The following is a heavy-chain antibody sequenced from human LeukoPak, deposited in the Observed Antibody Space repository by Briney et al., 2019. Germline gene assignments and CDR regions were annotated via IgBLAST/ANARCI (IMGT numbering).Heavy chain of an antibody. J-gene: IGHJ2*01. CDR2: VSYDGGTT. D-gene: IGHD6-19*01. Sequence: GGSLRLSCAASGFTFRNYGMQWVRQAPGKGLEWVAVVSYDGGTTFYADSVKGRFTISRDNSKNTLYLQMNSLRAEDTAVYYCARKIGGAVAGNWYFDLWGRGTLVIVSS. CDR3: ARKIGGAVAGNWYFDL. V-gene: IGHV3-30*03. CDR1: GFTFRNYG.